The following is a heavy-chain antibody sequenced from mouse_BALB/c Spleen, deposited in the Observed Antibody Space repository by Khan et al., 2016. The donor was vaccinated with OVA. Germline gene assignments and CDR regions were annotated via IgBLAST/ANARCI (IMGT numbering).Heavy chain of an antibody. J-gene: IGHJ3*01. CDR2: IRTKASGYTT. Sequence: EVELVESGGGLVEPGGSLRLSCAISGFTFSDYYMSWVRQSPGKALEWLGFIRTKASGYTTEYSPSGKGRFTISRDNHQSILYLQMNSLRAEDSATYYCARVDYGYGFAYWGQGTLVTVSA. D-gene: IGHD1-2*01. CDR1: GFTFSDYY. CDR3: ARVDYGYGFAY. V-gene: IGHV7-3*02.